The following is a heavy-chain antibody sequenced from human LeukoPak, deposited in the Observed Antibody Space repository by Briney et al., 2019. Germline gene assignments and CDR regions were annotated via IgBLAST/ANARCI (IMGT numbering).Heavy chain of an antibody. D-gene: IGHD5-12*01. CDR3: AKAGWRGGYDLSVH. CDR2: ISGSGGST. J-gene: IGHJ4*02. Sequence: GGSPRLSCAASGFTFSSYAMSWVRQAPGKGLEWVSAISGSGGSTYYADSVKGRFTISRDNSTNTLYLQMNSLRAEDTAVYYCAKAGWRGGYDLSVHWGQGTLVTVSS. V-gene: IGHV3-23*01. CDR1: GFTFSSYA.